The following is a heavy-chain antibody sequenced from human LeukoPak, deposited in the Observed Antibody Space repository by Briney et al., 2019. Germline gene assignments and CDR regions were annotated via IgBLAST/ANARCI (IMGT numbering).Heavy chain of an antibody. V-gene: IGHV3-23*01. J-gene: IGHJ5*02. Sequence: SGGSLRLSCAASGFTFSTYAMTWVRQAPGKGLEWVSSVVGSGVSTFYADSVKGRFTISRDNSVNTLYLLMSSLRVEDTAVYYCARGLERFDPWGQGTLVTVSS. CDR2: VVGSGVST. CDR3: ARGLERFDP. D-gene: IGHD1-1*01. CDR1: GFTFSTYA.